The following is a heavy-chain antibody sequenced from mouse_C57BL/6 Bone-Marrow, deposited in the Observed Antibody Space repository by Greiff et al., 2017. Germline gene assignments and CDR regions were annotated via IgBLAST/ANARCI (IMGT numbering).Heavy chain of an antibody. CDR1: GYTFTNYW. Sequence: VKLMESGAELVRPGTSVKMSCKASGYTFTNYWIGWAKQRPGHGLEWIGDIYPGGGYTNYNEKFKGKATLTADKSSSTAYMQFSSLTSEDSAIYYCAISRGGYYFDYWGQGTTLTVSS. J-gene: IGHJ2*01. CDR3: AISRGGYYFDY. CDR2: IYPGGGYT. V-gene: IGHV1-63*01.